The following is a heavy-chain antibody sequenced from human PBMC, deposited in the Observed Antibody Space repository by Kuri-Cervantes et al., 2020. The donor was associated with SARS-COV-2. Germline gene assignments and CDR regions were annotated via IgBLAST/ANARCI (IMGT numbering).Heavy chain of an antibody. J-gene: IGHJ6*03. CDR2: IKQDGSEK. CDR1: GFTFSSYW. D-gene: IGHD5-18*01. V-gene: IGHV3-7*01. Sequence: GGSLRLSCAASGFTFSSYWMSWVRQAPGKGLEWVANIKQDGSEKYYVDSVKGRFTISRDNAKNSLYLQMNSLRAEDTAVYYCARDVLAGYSLNYYYYMDVWGKGTTVTVSS. CDR3: ARDVLAGYSLNYYYYMDV.